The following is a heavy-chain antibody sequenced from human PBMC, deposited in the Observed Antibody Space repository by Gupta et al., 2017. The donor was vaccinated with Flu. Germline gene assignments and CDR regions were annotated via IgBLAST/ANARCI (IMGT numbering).Heavy chain of an antibody. CDR1: GGTFSSNT. CDR3: ARGGSRKGFSYYGMDV. V-gene: IGHV1-69*02. D-gene: IGHD2-2*01. Sequence: QVQLVQSGAEVKKPGSSVNISCKASGGTFSSNTINWVRQAPGQGLEWMGRVIPNVGIKHYAQKFQGRITITADKSTNTAHMELSSLTSEDTGMYYCARGGSRKGFSYYGMDVWGQGTSVTVSS. J-gene: IGHJ6*02. CDR2: VIPNVGIK.